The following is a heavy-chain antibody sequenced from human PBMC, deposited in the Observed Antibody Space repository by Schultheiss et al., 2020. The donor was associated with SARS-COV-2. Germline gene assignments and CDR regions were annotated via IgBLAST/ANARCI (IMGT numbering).Heavy chain of an antibody. CDR1: GFSLSTSGMR. CDR3: AREGFSGAYFDY. J-gene: IGHJ4*02. D-gene: IGHD1-26*01. V-gene: IGHV2-70*12. CDR2: IDWDDDK. Sequence: SGPTLVKPTQTLTLTCTFSGFSLSTSGMRASWIRQPPGKALEWLALIDWDDDKYYSTSLKTRLTITKDTSKNQVVLRMTNMDPVDTATYYCAREGFSGAYFDYWGQGTLVTVSS.